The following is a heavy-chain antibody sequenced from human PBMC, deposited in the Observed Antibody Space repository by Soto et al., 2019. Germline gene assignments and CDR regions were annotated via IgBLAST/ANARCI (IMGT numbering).Heavy chain of an antibody. J-gene: IGHJ5*02. V-gene: IGHV3-23*01. Sequence: AGGPLRLSCTASGVTFSSYAMNWVRQAPGKGLEWISVISNSGHSAYYADSVKGRFTISRDNSKNTLYLQIKSLRAEDTAAYYCAKGGPTFLNWFGPWGQGTLVTVSS. D-gene: IGHD5-12*01. CDR1: GVTFSSYA. CDR2: ISNSGHSA. CDR3: AKGGPTFLNWFGP.